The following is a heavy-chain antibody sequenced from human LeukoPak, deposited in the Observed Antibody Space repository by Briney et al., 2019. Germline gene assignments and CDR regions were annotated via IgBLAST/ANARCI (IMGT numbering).Heavy chain of an antibody. D-gene: IGHD3-16*02. Sequence: SETLSLTCAVYGGSFSGYYWSWIRQPPGKGLEWIGEINHSGSTNYNPSLKSRVTISVDTSKNQFSLKLSSVTAADTAVYYCARGRPGDYVWGSYRFYFDYWGQGTLVTVSS. J-gene: IGHJ4*02. CDR1: GGSFSGYY. V-gene: IGHV4-34*01. CDR3: ARGRPGDYVWGSYRFYFDY. CDR2: INHSGST.